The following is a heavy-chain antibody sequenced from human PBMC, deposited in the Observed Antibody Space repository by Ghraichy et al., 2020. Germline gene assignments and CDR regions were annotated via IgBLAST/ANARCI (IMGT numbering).Heavy chain of an antibody. D-gene: IGHD2-15*01. V-gene: IGHV1-2*06. CDR2: INPSSGFR. Sequence: ASVKVSCRTSGYIFAGYYIHWVRQAPGQGLEWIGRINPSSGFRHYARRFQGRVSMTTESSIRTAFMQLSGLRFDDTAIYYCAREFRPSYCSADSCYPKDAFDVWGQGTMVPVSS. CDR3: AREFRPSYCSADSCYPKDAFDV. CDR1: GYIFAGYY. J-gene: IGHJ3*01.